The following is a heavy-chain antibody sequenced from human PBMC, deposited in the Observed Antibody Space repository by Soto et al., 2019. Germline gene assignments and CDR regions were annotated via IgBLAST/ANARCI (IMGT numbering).Heavy chain of an antibody. V-gene: IGHV3-23*01. D-gene: IGHD3-16*02. Sequence: EVHLLESGGGLVQPGGSLRLSCAASGFTFSSYAMSWVRQTPGEGLEWGSFIRGSGGTTFYADSVKGRFTISRDNSENTLYLQMNSLRPEDTAVYYCVKDLGDYIWGSYRPGSFDYWGQGTLVTVSS. CDR1: GFTFSSYA. CDR3: VKDLGDYIWGSYRPGSFDY. CDR2: IRGSGGTT. J-gene: IGHJ4*02.